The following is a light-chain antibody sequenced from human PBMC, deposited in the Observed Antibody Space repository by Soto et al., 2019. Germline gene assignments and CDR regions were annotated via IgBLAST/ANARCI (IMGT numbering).Light chain of an antibody. Sequence: EIVMTQSPATLSASPGERATLSCRASQSVGASLAWYQKKRGQAARLLIHGASTTFTGVPARFSGSGSGTEFTLAISSLQPEDFAVYYCQQYIDWPLTFGGGTKVEIK. CDR3: QQYIDWPLT. CDR2: GAS. J-gene: IGKJ4*01. CDR1: QSVGAS. V-gene: IGKV3-15*01.